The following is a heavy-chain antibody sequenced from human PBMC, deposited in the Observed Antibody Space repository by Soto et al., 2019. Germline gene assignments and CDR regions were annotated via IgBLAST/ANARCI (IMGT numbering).Heavy chain of an antibody. J-gene: IGHJ6*02. Sequence: QVQLVQSGAEVRKPGASVKVSCKASGYTFSTSGMSWLRQAPGQGLEWMGWISTYNGDTNDAPKFQDIVTMTSDTSTSTVYMELRSLRSDDTAVYYCARAGAAPYYYYGMDVWGQGTRVPVSS. V-gene: IGHV1-18*01. CDR3: ARAGAAPYYYYGMDV. D-gene: IGHD2-15*01. CDR2: ISTYNGDT. CDR1: GYTFSTSG.